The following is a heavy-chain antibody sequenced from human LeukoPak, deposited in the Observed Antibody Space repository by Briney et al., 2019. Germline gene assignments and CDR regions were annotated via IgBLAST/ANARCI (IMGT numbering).Heavy chain of an antibody. CDR2: MNPNSGNT. CDR1: GYTFTSYD. V-gene: IGHV1-8*01. CDR3: ARGTLNYYDSSGYITTNAFDI. D-gene: IGHD3-22*01. Sequence: GASVKVSCKASGYTFTSYDINWVRQATGQGLEWMGWMNPNSGNTGDAQKFQGKVSMTRNTSISTAYMELSRLRSEDTAVYYCARGTLNYYDSSGYITTNAFDIWGQGAMVTVSS. J-gene: IGHJ3*02.